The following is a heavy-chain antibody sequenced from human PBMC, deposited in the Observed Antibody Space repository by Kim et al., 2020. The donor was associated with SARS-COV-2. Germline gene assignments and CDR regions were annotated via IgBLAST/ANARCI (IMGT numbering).Heavy chain of an antibody. D-gene: IGHD1-26*01. CDR3: ARLSGSYLNY. J-gene: IGHJ4*02. CDR2: ST. V-gene: IGHV4-59*08. Sequence: STTSNPSLKRRVTISVDTSKNQFSLKLSSVTAADTAVYYCARLSGSYLNYWGQGTLVTVSS.